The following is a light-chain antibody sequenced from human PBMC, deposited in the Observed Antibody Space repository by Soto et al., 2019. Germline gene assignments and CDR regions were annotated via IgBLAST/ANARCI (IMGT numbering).Light chain of an antibody. Sequence: EIVMTQSPATLFVSPGERATLSCRASQSVSSNLAWYQQKPGQAPRLLIYGASTRATGIPARFSGSGSGTEFTLTISSLQSEDFAVYYCQRYNNWPQTFGQGTKV. V-gene: IGKV3-15*01. J-gene: IGKJ1*01. CDR3: QRYNNWPQT. CDR2: GAS. CDR1: QSVSSN.